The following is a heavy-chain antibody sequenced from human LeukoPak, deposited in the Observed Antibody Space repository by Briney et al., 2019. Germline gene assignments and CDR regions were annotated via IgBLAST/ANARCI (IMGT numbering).Heavy chain of an antibody. Sequence: AGGSLRLSSTASGFTFSTYDMTCVRQAPGKGLEWVSYISGTGSTTYYADSVKGRFTISRDNAKNSLYLQMNSLWADDTAVYYCARVRGHYDSSGYFATVNYFDYWGQGTLVTVSS. V-gene: IGHV3-48*03. CDR1: GFTFSTYD. D-gene: IGHD3-22*01. CDR3: ARVRGHYDSSGYFATVNYFDY. J-gene: IGHJ4*02. CDR2: ISGTGSTT.